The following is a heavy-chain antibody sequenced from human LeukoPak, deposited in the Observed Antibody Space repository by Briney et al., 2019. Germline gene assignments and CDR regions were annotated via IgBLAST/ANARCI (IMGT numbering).Heavy chain of an antibody. CDR2: ISSGTI. CDR3: AREDGSGSYLVY. V-gene: IGHV3-48*02. D-gene: IGHD3-10*01. Sequence: GGSLRLSCAASGFTFSSYSMNWVRQAPGKGLEWVSYISSGTIYYADSVKGRFTISRDNAKNSLYLQMNSLRDEDTAVYYCAREDGSGSYLVYWGQGTPVTVSS. CDR1: GFTFSSYS. J-gene: IGHJ4*02.